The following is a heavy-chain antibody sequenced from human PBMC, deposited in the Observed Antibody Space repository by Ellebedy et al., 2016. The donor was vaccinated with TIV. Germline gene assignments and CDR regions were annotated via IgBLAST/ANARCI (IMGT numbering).Heavy chain of an antibody. J-gene: IGHJ6*02. CDR3: ARGVFEPDIMGV. CDR2: IYYTGSA. CDR1: GGSISSSSYY. Sequence: MPSETLSLTCTVSGGSISSSSYYWGWIRQPPGKGLEWIGSIYYTGSAYYNPSLKSRVTISVDTSQNQFSLKLSSVTAADTAVYYCARGVFEPDIMGVWGQGTTVTVSS. V-gene: IGHV4-39*07. D-gene: IGHD1-14*01.